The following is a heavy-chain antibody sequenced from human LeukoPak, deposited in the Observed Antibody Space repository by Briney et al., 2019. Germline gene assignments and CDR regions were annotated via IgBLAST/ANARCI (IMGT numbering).Heavy chain of an antibody. V-gene: IGHV4-38-2*02. CDR1: GYSISSGYY. CDR3: ARELYYYDSSGYYQYYFDY. CDR2: IYHSGGT. D-gene: IGHD3-22*01. Sequence: SETLSLTCTVSGYSISSGYYWGWIRQPPGKGLEWIGSIYHSGGTYYNPSLKSRVTISVDTSKNQFSLKLSSVTAADTAVYYCARELYYYDSSGYYQYYFDYWGQGTLVTVSS. J-gene: IGHJ4*02.